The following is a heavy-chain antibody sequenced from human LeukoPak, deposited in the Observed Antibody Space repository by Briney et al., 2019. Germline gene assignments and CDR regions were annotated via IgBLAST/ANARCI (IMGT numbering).Heavy chain of an antibody. J-gene: IGHJ4*02. CDR2: MNPNSGNT. D-gene: IGHD3-22*01. V-gene: IGHV1-8*01. CDR1: GYTFTSYN. Sequence: ASVKVSCKASGYTFTSYNINWVRQATGQGLEWMGWMNPNSGNTGYAQKFQGRVTMTRDTSTSTVYMELSSLRSEDTAVYYCARDSQKNHNYYDSSGYPDYWGQGTLVTVSS. CDR3: ARDSQKNHNYYDSSGYPDY.